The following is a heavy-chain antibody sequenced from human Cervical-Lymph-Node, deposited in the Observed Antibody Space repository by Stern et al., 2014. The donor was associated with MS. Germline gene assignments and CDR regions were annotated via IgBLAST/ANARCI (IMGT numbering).Heavy chain of an antibody. CDR1: GYTFTSYP. CDR2: INTNTWNP. V-gene: IGHV7-4-1*02. CDR3: MRVWSHYGDYGMDV. J-gene: IGHJ6*02. D-gene: IGHD4-17*01. Sequence: QVQLGQSGAELKKPGASVKVSCKASGYTFTSYPMNWVRQAPGQGLEWMGWINTNTWNPTYAQGFTGRFVFSLDTSVSTAYLQISSLKAEDTAVYYCMRVWSHYGDYGMDVWGQGTTVTVSS.